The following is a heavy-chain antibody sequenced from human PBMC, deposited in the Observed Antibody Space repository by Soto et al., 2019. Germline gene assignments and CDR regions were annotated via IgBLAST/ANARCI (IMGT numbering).Heavy chain of an antibody. V-gene: IGHV1-18*01. Sequence: ASVKVSCKASGYTSTSYGIRWVRQAPGQGLEWMGWISAYNGNTNYAQKLQGRVTMTTDTSTSTAYMELRSLRSDDTAVYYCARCWSRGFGDYFDYWGQGTLVTVSS. CDR1: GYTSTSYG. CDR2: ISAYNGNT. J-gene: IGHJ4*02. D-gene: IGHD3-22*01. CDR3: ARCWSRGFGDYFDY.